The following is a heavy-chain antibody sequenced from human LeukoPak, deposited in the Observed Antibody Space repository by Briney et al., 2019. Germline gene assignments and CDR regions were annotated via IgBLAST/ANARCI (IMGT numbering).Heavy chain of an antibody. V-gene: IGHV4-34*01. Sequence: SETLSLTCAVYGGSFSGYYWSWIRQPPGKGLEWIGEINHSGSTNYNPSLKSRVTTSVDTSKNQFSLKLSSVTAADTAVYYCARGDRTTVTTVDPWGQGTLVTVSS. CDR2: INHSGST. CDR3: ARGDRTTVTTVDP. J-gene: IGHJ5*02. CDR1: GGSFSGYY. D-gene: IGHD4-11*01.